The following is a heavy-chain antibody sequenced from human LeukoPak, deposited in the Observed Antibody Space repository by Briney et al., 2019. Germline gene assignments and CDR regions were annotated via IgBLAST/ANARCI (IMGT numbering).Heavy chain of an antibody. CDR2: ISYDGSNK. D-gene: IGHD7-27*01. Sequence: GGSLRLSCAASGFTFSSYAMHWVRQAPGKGLEWVAFISYDGSNKYYTDSVKGRFTISRDNSKNTLYLQMNSLRAEDTAVYYCARGGGESIFNYCGQGTLVTVSS. CDR1: GFTFSSYA. CDR3: ARGGGESIFNY. V-gene: IGHV3-30-3*01. J-gene: IGHJ4*02.